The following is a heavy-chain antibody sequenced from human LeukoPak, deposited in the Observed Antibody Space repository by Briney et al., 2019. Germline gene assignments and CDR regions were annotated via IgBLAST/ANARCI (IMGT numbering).Heavy chain of an antibody. D-gene: IGHD6-19*01. V-gene: IGHV3-30-3*01. CDR1: GFTFSSYA. CDR2: ISYDGSNK. Sequence: GRSLRLSCAASGFTFSSYAMHWVRQAPGKGLEWVAVISYDGSNKYYADSVKGRFTISRDNSKNTLYLQMNSLRAEDTAVYYCAREGPEPSRWLVLSFAFDIWGQGTMVTVSS. J-gene: IGHJ3*02. CDR3: AREGPEPSRWLVLSFAFDI.